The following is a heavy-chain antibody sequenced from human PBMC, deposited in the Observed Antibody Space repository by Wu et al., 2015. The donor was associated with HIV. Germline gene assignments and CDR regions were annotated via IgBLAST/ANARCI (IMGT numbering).Heavy chain of an antibody. J-gene: IGHJ6*02. CDR1: GYTITTYD. CDR2: MNSNNGKT. CDR3: ATSYYGSGSYPTFYYYYAMDV. Sequence: QVQLVQSGAEVKKPGASVKVSCQASGYTITTYDFNWVRQAPGQGLEWMGWMNSNNGKTGYGQKFQGRVAMTRNISTRTAYMELSGLESEDTAVYYCATSYYGSGSYPTFYYYYAMDVWGQGTTVT. V-gene: IGHV1-8*01. D-gene: IGHD3-10*01.